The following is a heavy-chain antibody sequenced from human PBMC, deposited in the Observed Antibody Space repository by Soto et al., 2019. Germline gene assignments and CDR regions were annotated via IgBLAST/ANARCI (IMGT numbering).Heavy chain of an antibody. D-gene: IGHD3-3*01. CDR1: GGSITSGGYS. CDR2: VFDSGNT. J-gene: IGHJ4*02. CDR3: ARGSGYYRNFDS. V-gene: IGHV4-31*02. Sequence: QVQLQESGPGLVKPSQTLSLTCSVSGGSITSGGYSWTWIRHQPGKALQWIGYVFDSGNTYYNPSLTCRRTLSVDTAKSLFSLELSSVTAADTAVYYCARGSGYYRNFDSWGQGTLVSVSS.